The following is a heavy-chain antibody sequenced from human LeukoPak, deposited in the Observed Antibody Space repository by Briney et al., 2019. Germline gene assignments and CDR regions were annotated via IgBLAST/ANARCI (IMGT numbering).Heavy chain of an antibody. CDR2: ISSSSAI. Sequence: GGSLRLSCAASGFTFSSYSMNWVRQAPGKGLEWVSYISSSSAIYYADSVKGRFTISRDNAKNSLYVQMNSLRTEDTAVYYYARALGGYFDYWGQGTLVTVSS. V-gene: IGHV3-48*01. CDR3: ARALGGYFDY. J-gene: IGHJ4*02. D-gene: IGHD3-10*01. CDR1: GFTFSSYS.